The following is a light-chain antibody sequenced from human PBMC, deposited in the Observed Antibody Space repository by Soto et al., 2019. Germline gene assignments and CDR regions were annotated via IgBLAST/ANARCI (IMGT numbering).Light chain of an antibody. CDR2: DAS. V-gene: IGKV1-5*01. J-gene: IGKJ1*01. Sequence: DIHMTQSPSTLSASVGDRFTITCRASQSIGRFLAWYQHQPGKAPKLLIYDASTLESGVPSRFSGTGSGTEFTFSITSLQPEDFGTYYCQQCYMGWTFGQGTKVDIK. CDR1: QSIGRF. CDR3: QQCYMGWT.